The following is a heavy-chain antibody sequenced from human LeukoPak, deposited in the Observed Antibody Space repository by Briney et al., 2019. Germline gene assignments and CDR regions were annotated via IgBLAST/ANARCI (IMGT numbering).Heavy chain of an antibody. Sequence: ASVKISCKTSGYGFSNYALNWVRQAPGQGLEWMGWINTNTGNPTYAQGFTGRFVFSLDTSVSTAYLQISSLKAEGTAVYYCARDQGGSGNPWGQGTLVTVSS. CDR1: GYGFSNYA. J-gene: IGHJ5*02. CDR3: ARDQGGSGNP. V-gene: IGHV7-4-1*02. D-gene: IGHD3-10*01. CDR2: INTNTGNP.